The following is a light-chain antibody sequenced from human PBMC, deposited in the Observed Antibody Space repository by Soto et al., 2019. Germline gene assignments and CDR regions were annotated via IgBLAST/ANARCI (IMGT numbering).Light chain of an antibody. V-gene: IGLV2-8*01. J-gene: IGLJ2*01. CDR3: SSYAGSNVI. CDR1: SSDVGGFKY. Sequence: QSALTQPPSASGSPGQSVTISCTGTSSDVGGFKYVSWYQQHPGKAPKLMIYEVTKRPSGVPDRFSGSKSGYTASLTVSGLQAEDEADYYCSSYAGSNVIIGGGTKLTVL. CDR2: EVT.